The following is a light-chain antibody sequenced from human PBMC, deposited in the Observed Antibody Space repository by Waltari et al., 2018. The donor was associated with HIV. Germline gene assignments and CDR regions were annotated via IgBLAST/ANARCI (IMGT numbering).Light chain of an antibody. J-gene: IGKJ4*01. CDR3: RQRNSWPLT. CDR1: QSVSRS. V-gene: IGKV3-11*01. CDR2: GAS. Sequence: EIVLTQSPATLSLSPEERATLSCRASQSVSRSLAWYQLKPGQAPRLLIYGASNRATGIPARFSGGGSGTDFTLTISSLEPEDFAVYYCRQRNSWPLTFGGGTRVEIK.